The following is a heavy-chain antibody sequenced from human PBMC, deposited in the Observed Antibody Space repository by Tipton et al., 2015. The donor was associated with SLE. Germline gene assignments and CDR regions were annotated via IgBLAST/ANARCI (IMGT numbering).Heavy chain of an antibody. D-gene: IGHD6-19*01. CDR2: IRADGSHP. CDR1: GFTFDGYS. Sequence: TLSLTCAASGFTFDGYSMHWVRQLPGKGLEWVSVIRADGSHPYYADSVKGRFTISRDNGKNSLYLQMRSLTTEDTALYYCVKEHNTGWPNFDYWGQGTLVTVSA. CDR3: VKEHNTGWPNFDY. V-gene: IGHV3-43*01. J-gene: IGHJ4*02.